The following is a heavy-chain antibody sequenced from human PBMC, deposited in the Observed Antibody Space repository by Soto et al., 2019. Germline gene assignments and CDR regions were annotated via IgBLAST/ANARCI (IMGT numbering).Heavy chain of an antibody. CDR3: AKGGPDAFCAGGRCYFDS. Sequence: VQMVESGGGFIQPDRSLGLSCAASGFTFDDYAMHWVRRVPGRGLEWVSSITWNGNAIGYADSVKGRFTVSRDNAKNSLYLQMSDLRPEDTALYYCAKGGPDAFCAGGRCYFDSWGQGIQVTVTS. D-gene: IGHD2-8*02. CDR2: ITWNGNAI. J-gene: IGHJ4*03. CDR1: GFTFDDYA. V-gene: IGHV3-9*01.